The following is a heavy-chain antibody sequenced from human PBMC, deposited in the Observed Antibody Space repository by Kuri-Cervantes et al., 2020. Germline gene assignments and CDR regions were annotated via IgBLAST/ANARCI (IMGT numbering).Heavy chain of an antibody. J-gene: IGHJ6*02. CDR1: GFSLSNARMG. Sequence: SGPTLVKPTQTLTLTCTFSGFSLSNARMGVSWIRQPPGKALEWLAHIFSNDEKSYSTSLKSRLTISKDTSKSQVVLTMTNMDPVGTATYYCARTVGIAVVPAATPKRGYYYYGMDVWGQGTTVTVSS. CDR3: ARTVGIAVVPAATPKRGYYYYGMDV. D-gene: IGHD2-2*01. V-gene: IGHV2-26*01. CDR2: IFSNDEK.